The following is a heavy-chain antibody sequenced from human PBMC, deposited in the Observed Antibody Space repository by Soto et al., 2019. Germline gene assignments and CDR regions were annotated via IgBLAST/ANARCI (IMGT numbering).Heavy chain of an antibody. D-gene: IGHD6-13*01. CDR3: ARAAYASSWNWFDP. Sequence: GGSLRLSCAASGFTFSSYGMHWVRQAPGKGLEWVAVISYDGSLEYYGDSVKGRFTISRDNSKNTLYLQVSSLRGEDTAVYYCARAAYASSWNWFDPWGQGTQVTVSS. J-gene: IGHJ5*02. CDR1: GFTFSSYG. V-gene: IGHV3-30*03. CDR2: ISYDGSLE.